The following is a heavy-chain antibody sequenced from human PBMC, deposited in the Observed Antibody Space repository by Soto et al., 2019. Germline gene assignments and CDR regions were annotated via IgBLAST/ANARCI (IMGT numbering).Heavy chain of an antibody. J-gene: IGHJ5*02. D-gene: IGHD4-17*01. Sequence: SETLSLTCTVSGGSISSGDYYWSWIRQPPGKGLEWIGYIYYSGSTNYNPSLQSRVTISVDTSKNQFSLKLSSVTAADTAVYYCARTTVTTFDPWGQGTLVTVSS. CDR2: IYYSGST. CDR1: GGSISSGDYY. V-gene: IGHV4-61*08. CDR3: ARTTVTTFDP.